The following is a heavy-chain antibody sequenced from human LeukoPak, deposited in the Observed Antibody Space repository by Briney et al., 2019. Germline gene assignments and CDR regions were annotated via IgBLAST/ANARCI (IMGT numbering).Heavy chain of an antibody. CDR2: INHSGST. D-gene: IGHD3-3*01. J-gene: IGHJ4*02. CDR3: ARVRYYDFWSGYYSPFDY. Sequence: SETLSLTCAVYGGSFSGYYWSWIRQPPGKGLEWIGEINHSGSTNYNPSLKCRVTISVDTSKNQFSLKLSSVTAADTAVYYCARVRYYDFWSGYYSPFDYWGQGTLVTVSS. CDR1: GGSFSGYY. V-gene: IGHV4-34*01.